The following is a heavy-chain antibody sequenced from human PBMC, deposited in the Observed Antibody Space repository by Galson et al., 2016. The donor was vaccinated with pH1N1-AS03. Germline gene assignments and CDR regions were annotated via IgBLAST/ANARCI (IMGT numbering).Heavy chain of an antibody. CDR2: VHYSGTT. CDR3: ASAGYHTPVYHY. CDR1: GGSMTSPDW. J-gene: IGHJ4*02. V-gene: IGHV4-4*01. Sequence: ETLSLTCAVSGGSMTSPDWWTWVRQPPGKGLEWIGEVHYSGTTSYNPSLNSRVTMSIDKSNNQFSLNLGSVTAADTAVYFCASAGYHTPVYHYWGQGALVTVSS. D-gene: IGHD6-25*01.